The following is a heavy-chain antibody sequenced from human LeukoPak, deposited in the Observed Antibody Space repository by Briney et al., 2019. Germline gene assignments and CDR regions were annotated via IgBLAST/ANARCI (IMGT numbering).Heavy chain of an antibody. CDR3: AKGGYCSGGSCYSSFDY. CDR2: ISGSGGST. Sequence: GGSLRLPCAASGFTFSSYAMSWVRQPPGKGLEWVAAISGSGGSTYYAASVKGRFTISRDNSKNTLYLQTNSLRAEDTAVYYCAKGGYCSGGSCYSSFDYWGQGTLVTVSS. J-gene: IGHJ4*02. D-gene: IGHD2-15*01. CDR1: GFTFSSYA. V-gene: IGHV3-23*01.